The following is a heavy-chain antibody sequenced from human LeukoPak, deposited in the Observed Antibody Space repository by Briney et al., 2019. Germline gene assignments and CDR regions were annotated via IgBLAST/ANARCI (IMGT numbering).Heavy chain of an antibody. D-gene: IGHD5-24*01. CDR1: GFTFDDYA. J-gene: IGHJ3*02. CDR3: AREDQETRGAFDI. CDR2: ISWNSGSI. Sequence: PGGSLRLSCAASGFTFDDYATHWVRQAPGKGLEWVSGISWNSGSIGYADSVKGRFTISRDNAKNSLYLQMNSLRAEDTAVYYCAREDQETRGAFDIWGQGTMVTVSS. V-gene: IGHV3-9*01.